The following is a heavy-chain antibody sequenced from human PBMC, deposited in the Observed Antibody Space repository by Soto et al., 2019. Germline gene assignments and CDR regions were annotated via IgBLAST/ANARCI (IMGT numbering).Heavy chain of an antibody. J-gene: IGHJ4*02. CDR3: ARDSPLPQRGFPNY. Sequence: RRLSCAASGFTFSSYWMSWVRQAPGKGLEWGANIKQDGSEKYYVDSVKGRFTISRDNAKNSLYLQMNSLRAEDTAVYYCARDSPLPQRGFPNYWGQGALVTV. D-gene: IGHD3-22*01. CDR2: IKQDGSEK. V-gene: IGHV3-7*01. CDR1: GFTFSSYW.